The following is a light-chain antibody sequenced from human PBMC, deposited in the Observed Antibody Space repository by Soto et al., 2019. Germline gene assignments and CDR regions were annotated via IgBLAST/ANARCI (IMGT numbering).Light chain of an antibody. J-gene: IGKJ3*01. CDR2: DVS. CDR1: QSVSGW. Sequence: DIQMTLSRSALSASVRDTLTINFRASQSVSGWLAWYQQKPGTAPQLLIYDVSALPRGVPPRFSGSGSGTQFTLTISGLQPDDVGTYYCQKYDDAPFTFGPGTKVDI. CDR3: QKYDDAPFT. V-gene: IGKV1-5*01.